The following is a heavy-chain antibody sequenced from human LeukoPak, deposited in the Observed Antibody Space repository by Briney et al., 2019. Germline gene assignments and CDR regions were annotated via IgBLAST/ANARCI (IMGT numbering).Heavy chain of an antibody. J-gene: IGHJ1*01. CDR2: ISHDGSNQ. Sequence: GGSLRLSCAASGFTFNNYPIHWVRQAPGKGLEWVAAISHDGSNQYYADSVKGRFTISRDNSKNKLDLQMNSLRAEDTAVYYCARDSDASRYGDYDYFQHWGQGTLVIVSS. D-gene: IGHD4-17*01. CDR3: ARDSDASRYGDYDYFQH. CDR1: GFTFNNYP. V-gene: IGHV3-30*04.